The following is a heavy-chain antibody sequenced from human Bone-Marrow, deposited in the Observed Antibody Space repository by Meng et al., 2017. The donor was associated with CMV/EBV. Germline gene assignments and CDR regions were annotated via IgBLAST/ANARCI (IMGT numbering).Heavy chain of an antibody. CDR1: GFTFSSYW. D-gene: IGHD6-6*01. CDR2: INSDGSST. J-gene: IGHJ6*02. Sequence: GESLKISCAASGFTFSSYWMHWVRQAPGKGLVWVSRINSDGSSTSYADSVKGRFTISRDNAKNSLYLQMNSLRVEDTAVYYCARDWIAARRGDYYGMDAWGPGTTVTVSS. CDR3: ARDWIAARRGDYYGMDA. V-gene: IGHV3-74*01.